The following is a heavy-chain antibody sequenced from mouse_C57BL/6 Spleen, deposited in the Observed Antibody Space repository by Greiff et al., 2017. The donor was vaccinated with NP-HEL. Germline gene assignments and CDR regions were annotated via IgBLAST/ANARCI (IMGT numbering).Heavy chain of an antibody. CDR1: GYTFTSYW. CDR2: IDPSDSYT. CDR3: ARDGNYSYYAMDY. Sequence: QVQLQQPGAELVRPGTSVKLSCKASGYTFTSYWMHWVKQRPGQGLEWIGVIDPSDSYTNYNQKFKGKATLTVDTSSSTAYMQLSSLTSEDSAVYYCARDGNYSYYAMDYWGQGTSVTVSS. J-gene: IGHJ4*01. V-gene: IGHV1-59*01. D-gene: IGHD2-1*01.